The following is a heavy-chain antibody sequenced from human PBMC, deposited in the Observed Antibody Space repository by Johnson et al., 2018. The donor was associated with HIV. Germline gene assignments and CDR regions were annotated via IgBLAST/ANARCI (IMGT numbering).Heavy chain of an antibody. CDR1: GFTFSSYG. V-gene: IGHV3-30*02. Sequence: VQLVESGGGVVQPGGSLRLSCAASGFTFSSYGMHWVRQAPGKGLEWVSFIRFDGNNKYYADSVKGRFTISRDNSKNTLYLQMNSLRREDTAVYYCARGIIVSPDAFDIWGQGTMVTVSS. J-gene: IGHJ3*02. CDR2: IRFDGNNK. CDR3: ARGIIVSPDAFDI. D-gene: IGHD5/OR15-5a*01.